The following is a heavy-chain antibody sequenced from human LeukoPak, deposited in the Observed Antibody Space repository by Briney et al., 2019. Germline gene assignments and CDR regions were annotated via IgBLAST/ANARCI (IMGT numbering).Heavy chain of an antibody. CDR3: ARDIEFST. D-gene: IGHD3-3*02. V-gene: IGHV3-30*03. CDR2: ISYDGSNK. J-gene: IGHJ3*01. CDR1: GFTFSTYG. Sequence: PGGSLRLSCAASGFTFSTYGMHWVRQAPGKGLEWVAVISYDGSNKYYTDSVKGRFTISRDNSKNTLYLQMNSLRAEDTAVYYCARDIEFSTWGLGTMVTVSS.